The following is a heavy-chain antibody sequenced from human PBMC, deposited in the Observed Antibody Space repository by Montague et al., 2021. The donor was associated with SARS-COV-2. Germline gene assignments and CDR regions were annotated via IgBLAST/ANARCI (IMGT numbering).Heavy chain of an antibody. CDR3: ARDTRITMLVVVNRYGMDD. D-gene: IGHD3-22*01. CDR2: IYYSGST. J-gene: IGHJ6*02. CDR1: GGAISSSSYY. Sequence: SETLSLTCTVSGGAISSSSYYWGWIRQPPGKGLEWIGSIYYSGSTYYNPSLKSRVTISVDTSKNQFSLKLSSVSAADTAVYYCARDTRITMLVVVNRYGMDDGGQGTTVTVSS. V-gene: IGHV4-39*07.